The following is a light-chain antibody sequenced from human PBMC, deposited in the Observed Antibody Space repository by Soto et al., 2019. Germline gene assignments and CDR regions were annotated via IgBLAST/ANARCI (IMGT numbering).Light chain of an antibody. V-gene: IGLV1-51*01. Sequence: QSVLTQPPSVSAAPGQKVTISCSGSSSNIGNNFVSWYQHLPGTAPKLLIYDNNKRPSGIPDRFPGTKSGTSATLGITGLQNGDEAHYYCATWDSSLIAGVFGGGTKVTVL. CDR1: SSNIGNNF. CDR2: DNN. CDR3: ATWDSSLIAGV. J-gene: IGLJ2*01.